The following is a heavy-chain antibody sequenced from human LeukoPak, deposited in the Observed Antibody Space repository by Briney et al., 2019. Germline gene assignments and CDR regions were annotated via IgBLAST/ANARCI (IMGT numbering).Heavy chain of an antibody. V-gene: IGHV3-20*04. CDR1: GFTLDDHG. Sequence: GGSLRLSCVASGFTLDDHGMSWVRQVPGKGLEWVSGINWNGGSTGYADSVKGRFTISRDNSKNTLYLQMNSLRAEDTAVYYCAKEGSGYYNLNPWGQGTMVTVSS. CDR3: AKEGSGYYNLNP. CDR2: INWNGGST. D-gene: IGHD3-22*01. J-gene: IGHJ3*01.